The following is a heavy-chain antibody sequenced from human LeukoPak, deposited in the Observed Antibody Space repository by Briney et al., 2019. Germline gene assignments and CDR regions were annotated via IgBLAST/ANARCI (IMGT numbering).Heavy chain of an antibody. CDR1: GFTFSSYS. CDR3: ASALAIAARPDY. CDR2: ISSSSSYI. J-gene: IGHJ4*02. V-gene: IGHV3-21*01. Sequence: GGSLRLSCAASGFTFSSYSMNWVRQAPGKGLEWVSSISSSSSYIYYADSVKGRFTISRDNAKNSLYLQMNSLRAEDTAVYYCASALAIAARPDYWGQGTLVTVSS. D-gene: IGHD6-6*01.